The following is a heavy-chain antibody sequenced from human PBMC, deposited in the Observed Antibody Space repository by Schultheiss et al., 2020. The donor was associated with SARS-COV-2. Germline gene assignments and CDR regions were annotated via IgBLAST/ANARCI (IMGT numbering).Heavy chain of an antibody. CDR3: TSPYYYDSSPGVLGAFDI. D-gene: IGHD3-22*01. J-gene: IGHJ3*02. CDR2: IRSKAYGGTT. CDR1: GFTFGDYA. Sequence: GGSLRLSCTASGFTFGDYAMSWVRQAPGKGLEWVGFIRSKAYGGTTEYAASVKGRFTISRDDSKSIAYLQMNSLKTEDTAVYYCTSPYYYDSSPGVLGAFDIWGQGTMVTVSS. V-gene: IGHV3-49*04.